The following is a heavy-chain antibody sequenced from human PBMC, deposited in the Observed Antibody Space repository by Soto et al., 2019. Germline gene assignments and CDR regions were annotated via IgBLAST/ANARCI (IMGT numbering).Heavy chain of an antibody. Sequence: ASVKVSCKASGYTFTSYYMHWVRQAPGQGLEWMGIINPSGGSTSYAQKFQGRVTMTRDTSTGTVYMELSSLRSEDTAVYYCARAAEYYDSSGSPGAFDIWGQGTMVTVSS. V-gene: IGHV1-46*01. CDR3: ARAAEYYDSSGSPGAFDI. D-gene: IGHD3-22*01. CDR2: INPSGGST. CDR1: GYTFTSYY. J-gene: IGHJ3*02.